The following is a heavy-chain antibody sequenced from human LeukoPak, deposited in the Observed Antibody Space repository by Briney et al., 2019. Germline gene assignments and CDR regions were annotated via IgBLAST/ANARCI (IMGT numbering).Heavy chain of an antibody. CDR3: AKDGPQVAAMDV. D-gene: IGHD6-25*01. CDR1: GFTFSSYA. Sequence: GASLRLSCAASGFTFSSYAKSWVRQAPGKGLEWVSAFSGSGGSTYYADSVKGRFTISRDNSKNTLYLQMNSLRAEDTAVYYCAKDGPQVAAMDVWGQGTTVTVSS. J-gene: IGHJ6*02. V-gene: IGHV3-23*01. CDR2: FSGSGGST.